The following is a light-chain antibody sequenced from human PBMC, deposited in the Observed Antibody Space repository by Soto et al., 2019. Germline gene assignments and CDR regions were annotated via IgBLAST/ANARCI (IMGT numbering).Light chain of an antibody. J-gene: IGKJ3*01. V-gene: IGKV3-20*01. CDR1: QSVSSSY. CDR3: QQYGSSPIFT. Sequence: EIVLTQSPGTLSLSPGERATLSCRASQSVSSSYLAWYQQKPGQAPRLLIYDASSRATGIPDRFSGSGSGTDFTLTISRLEPEDFAVYYCQQYGSSPIFTFGTGTKVDIK. CDR2: DAS.